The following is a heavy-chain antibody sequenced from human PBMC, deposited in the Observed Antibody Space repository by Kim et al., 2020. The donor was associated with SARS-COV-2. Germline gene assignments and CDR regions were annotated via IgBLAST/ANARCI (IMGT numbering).Heavy chain of an antibody. CDR3: AKDVRPDRSWELDY. J-gene: IGHJ4*02. Sequence: GGSLRLSCAASGFTFSTYSMTWVRQAPGKGLEWVSSIFGNNAVGTFYADSVKGRFTISRDNSKNTVFLQMNSLRPEDTAVYFCAKDVRPDRSWELDYWGQGTLVTV. CDR1: GFTFSTYS. V-gene: IGHV3-23*01. CDR2: IFGNNAVGT. D-gene: IGHD1-1*01.